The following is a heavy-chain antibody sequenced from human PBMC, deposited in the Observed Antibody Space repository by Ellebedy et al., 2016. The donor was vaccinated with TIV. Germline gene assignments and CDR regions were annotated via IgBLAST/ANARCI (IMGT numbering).Heavy chain of an antibody. J-gene: IGHJ4*02. CDR1: GFTFSSYA. D-gene: IGHD2-2*01. CDR3: ANRPVVPAAGIDY. CDR2: ISGSGGST. Sequence: GESLKISCAASGFTFSSYAMSWVRQAPGKGLEWVSAISGSGGSTYYADSVKGRFTISRDNSKNTLYLQMNSLRAEDTAVYYCANRPVVPAAGIDYWGQGTLVTVSS. V-gene: IGHV3-23*01.